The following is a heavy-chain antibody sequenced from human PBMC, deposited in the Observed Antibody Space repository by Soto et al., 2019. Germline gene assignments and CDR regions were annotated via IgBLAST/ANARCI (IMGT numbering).Heavy chain of an antibody. Sequence: WRRNAPRQGLEWMGIISPSGGSTSYAQKFQGRVTMTRDTSTSTVYMELSSLRSEDTAVYYCASSPSLEAGAEGYFGIWG. V-gene: IGHV1-46*01. J-gene: IGHJ2*01. CDR3: ASSPSLEAGAEGYFGI. D-gene: IGHD1-26*01. CDR2: ISPSGGST.